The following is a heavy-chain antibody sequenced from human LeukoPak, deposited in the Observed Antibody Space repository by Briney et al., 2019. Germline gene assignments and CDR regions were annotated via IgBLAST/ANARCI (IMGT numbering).Heavy chain of an antibody. CDR3: ARGKANYYYYYGMDV. Sequence: SGTLPLTCAVSGGSISSSNWWSWVRQPPGKGLEWIGEINHSGSTNYDPSLKSRVTISVDKSKNQFSLKLTSMTAADTAVYYCARGKANYYYYYGMDVWGQGTTVTVSS. J-gene: IGHJ6*02. V-gene: IGHV4-4*02. CDR1: GGSISSSNW. CDR2: INHSGST.